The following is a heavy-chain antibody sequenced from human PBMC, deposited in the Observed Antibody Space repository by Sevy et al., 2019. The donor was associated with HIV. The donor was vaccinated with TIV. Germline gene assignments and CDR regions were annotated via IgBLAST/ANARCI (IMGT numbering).Heavy chain of an antibody. CDR2: ITGTSGRT. CDR1: GFNFSDYA. V-gene: IGHV3-23*01. J-gene: IGHJ4*02. CDR3: AKNRVVGSTNSFDS. D-gene: IGHD1-26*01. Sequence: GGSLRLSCSASGFNFSDYAMAWVRQGPGTGLEWVSSITGTSGRTYYADSVKGRFTVSRDNTQGKPFLQMNSLRVEDTAKYYCAKNRVVGSTNSFDSWGQGDLVTVSS.